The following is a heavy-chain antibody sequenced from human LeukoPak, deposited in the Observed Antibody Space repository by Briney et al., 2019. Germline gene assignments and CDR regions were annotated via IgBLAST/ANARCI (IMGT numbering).Heavy chain of an antibody. CDR2: INPNSGGT. CDR1: GYTLTELS. V-gene: IGHV1-2*02. Sequence: ASVKVSCTVSGYTLTELSMHWVRQAPGPGLEWVGWINPNSGGTNYAQKFQGRVTMTRATSISTAYMELSRLRSDDTAVYYCAREFNVYWGQGTLVTVSS. J-gene: IGHJ4*02. CDR3: AREFNVY.